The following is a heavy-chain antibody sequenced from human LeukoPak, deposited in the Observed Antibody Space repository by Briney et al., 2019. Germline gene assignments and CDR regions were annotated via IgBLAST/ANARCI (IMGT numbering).Heavy chain of an antibody. Sequence: SETLSLTCTVSGDSISSSSYYWGWIRQPPGKGLEWIGSIYRSGSSYYNPSLKSRVTTSVDTSKNQFSLKLSSVTAADTAVYYCVRDSSGGNRDFDSWGQGTLVTVSS. J-gene: IGHJ4*02. CDR1: GDSISSSSYY. D-gene: IGHD5-18*01. CDR2: IYRSGSS. V-gene: IGHV4-39*01. CDR3: VRDSSGGNRDFDS.